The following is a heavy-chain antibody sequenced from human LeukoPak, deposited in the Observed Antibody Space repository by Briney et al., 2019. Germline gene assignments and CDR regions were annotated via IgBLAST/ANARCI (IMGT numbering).Heavy chain of an antibody. V-gene: IGHV3-74*01. Sequence: GGSLRLSCAASGFTFSNYWMHWVRQAPGKGLVWVSRMNSDGSSTSYADSVKGRFTISRDNAKNTLYLQMNSLRAEDTAVYYCARGEVDYDFFCYMDVWGKGTTVTVSS. J-gene: IGHJ6*03. CDR3: ARGEVDYDFFCYMDV. CDR2: MNSDGSST. D-gene: IGHD3-3*01. CDR1: GFTFSNYW.